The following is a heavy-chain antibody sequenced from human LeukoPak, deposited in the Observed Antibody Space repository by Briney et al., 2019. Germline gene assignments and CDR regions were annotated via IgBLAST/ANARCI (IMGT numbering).Heavy chain of an antibody. D-gene: IGHD6-13*01. CDR3: ARVLAAAGNNWFDP. V-gene: IGHV4-30-4*07. CDR2: IYYTGNT. CDR1: GGSISSGGYS. J-gene: IGHJ5*02. Sequence: SQTLSLTCAVSGGSISSGGYSWSWIRQPPGKGMEFIAYIYYTGNTYFNPSLKSRVTISVDTSKNQFSLKLSSVTAADTAVYYCARVLAAAGNNWFDPWGQGTLVTVSS.